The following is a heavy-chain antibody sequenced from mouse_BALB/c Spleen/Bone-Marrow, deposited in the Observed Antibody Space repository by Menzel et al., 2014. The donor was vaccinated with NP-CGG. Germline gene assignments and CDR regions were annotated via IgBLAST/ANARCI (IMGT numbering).Heavy chain of an antibody. CDR3: ARIYDYDRGAWFAY. Sequence: VQLKESGPELVKPGASVKISCKASGYSFTGYFMNWVMQSHGKSLEWIGRINPYNGDTFYNQKFKGKATLTVDKSSNTAHMELRSLASKDSAVYYCARIYDYDRGAWFAYWGQGTLVTVSA. CDR2: INPYNGDT. D-gene: IGHD2-4*01. CDR1: GYSFTGYF. V-gene: IGHV1-20*02. J-gene: IGHJ3*01.